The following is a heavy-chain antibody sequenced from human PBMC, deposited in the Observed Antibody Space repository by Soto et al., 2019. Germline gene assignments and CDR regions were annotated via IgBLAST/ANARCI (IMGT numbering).Heavy chain of an antibody. CDR3: ARDRERWLQSYYYYYGMDV. V-gene: IGHV5-10-1*01. CDR1: GYSFTSYW. Sequence: GESLKISCKGSGYSFTSYWISWVRQMPGKGLEWMGRIDPSDSYTNYSPSFQGHVTISADKSISTAYLQWSSLKASDTAVYYCARDRERWLQSYYYYYGMDVWGQGTTVTVSS. CDR2: IDPSDSYT. J-gene: IGHJ6*02. D-gene: IGHD5-12*01.